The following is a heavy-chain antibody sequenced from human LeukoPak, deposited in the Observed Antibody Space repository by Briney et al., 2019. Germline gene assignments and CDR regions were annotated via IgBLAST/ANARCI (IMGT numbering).Heavy chain of an antibody. V-gene: IGHV3-23*01. CDR2: ISGSGGST. Sequence: PGGSLRLSCAASGFTFSSYGMSWVRQAPGKGLEWVSAISGSGGSTYYADSVKGRFTISRDNSKNTLYLQMNSLRAEDTAVYYCAKDTIKAVAEHYYWGQGTLVTVSS. J-gene: IGHJ4*02. CDR1: GFTFSSYG. CDR3: AKDTIKAVAEHYY. D-gene: IGHD6-19*01.